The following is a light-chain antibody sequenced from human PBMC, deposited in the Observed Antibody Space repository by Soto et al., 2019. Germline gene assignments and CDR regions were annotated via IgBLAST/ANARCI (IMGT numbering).Light chain of an antibody. Sequence: EIVLTQSPCTLSLSPGERATLSCRASQSISSSYLAWNQQKPGQAPRLLIYGASSRATGIPDRFSGSGSGTDFTLTISRLEPEDFAVYYCQQYGRSPYTFGQGTKLEIK. CDR3: QQYGRSPYT. V-gene: IGKV3-20*01. CDR1: QSISSSY. J-gene: IGKJ2*01. CDR2: GAS.